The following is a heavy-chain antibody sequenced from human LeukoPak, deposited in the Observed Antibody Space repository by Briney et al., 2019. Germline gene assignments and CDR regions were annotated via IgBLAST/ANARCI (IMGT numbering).Heavy chain of an antibody. J-gene: IGHJ3*02. CDR3: AKSNGYGLVDI. V-gene: IGHV4-59*12. Sequence: PSETLSLTCTVSGGSISSYYWSWIRQPPGKGLEWIGYIYYSGSTNYKPSVERRVTISVDTSKNQFSLKLSSVTAADTAVYYCAKSNGYGLVDIWGQGTMVTVSS. D-gene: IGHD3-10*01. CDR2: IYYSGST. CDR1: GGSISSYY.